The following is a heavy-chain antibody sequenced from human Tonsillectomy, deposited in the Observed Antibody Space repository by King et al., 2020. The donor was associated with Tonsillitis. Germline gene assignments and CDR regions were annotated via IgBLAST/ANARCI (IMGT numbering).Heavy chain of an antibody. V-gene: IGHV4-59*01. CDR3: ARGGGIVQIDP. CDR2: IYYSGST. CDR1: GGSISSYY. D-gene: IGHD1-26*01. J-gene: IGHJ5*02. Sequence: QLQESGPGLVKPSETLSLTCTVSGGSISSYYWSWIRQPPGKGLEWIGYIYYSGSTNYNPSLKSRVTISVDTSKNQFSLKLSSVTAADTAVYYCARGGGIVQIDPWGQGTLVTVSS.